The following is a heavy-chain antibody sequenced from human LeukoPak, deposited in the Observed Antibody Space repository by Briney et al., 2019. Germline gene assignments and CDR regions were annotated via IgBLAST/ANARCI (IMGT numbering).Heavy chain of an antibody. CDR1: GFTFSDEY. CDR3: AKDPHTLWFGEFYFDY. V-gene: IGHV3-11*04. CDR2: ISGSGNRV. D-gene: IGHD3-10*01. J-gene: IGHJ4*02. Sequence: PGGSLRLSCAASGFTFSDEYMSWTRQAPGKGLEWVSFISGSGNRVSYADSVKGRFTISRDNSKNTLYLQMHSLRAEDTAVYYCAKDPHTLWFGEFYFDYWGQGTLVTVSS.